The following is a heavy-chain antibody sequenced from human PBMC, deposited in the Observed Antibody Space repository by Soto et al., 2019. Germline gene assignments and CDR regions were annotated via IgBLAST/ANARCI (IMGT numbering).Heavy chain of an antibody. D-gene: IGHD3-9*01. CDR3: ARPYYDILIAYYVTYDY. Sequence: QVQLVQSGAEMKKPGASVKVSCKASGYTFTTYGISWVRQAPGQGLEWMGWISTYNDNTDFAQKLQGRVTMTTDTSTRTAYMELRSLRSDDTAVYYCARPYYDILIAYYVTYDYWGQGTLVTVSS. V-gene: IGHV1-18*01. J-gene: IGHJ4*02. CDR1: GYTFTTYG. CDR2: ISTYNDNT.